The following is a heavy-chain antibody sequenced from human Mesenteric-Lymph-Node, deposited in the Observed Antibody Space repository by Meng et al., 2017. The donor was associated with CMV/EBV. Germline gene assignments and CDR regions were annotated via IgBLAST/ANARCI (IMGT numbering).Heavy chain of an antibody. D-gene: IGHD3-3*01. Sequence: ASVKVSCKASGYTFTGYYMHWVRQAPGQGLEWMGWINPNSGGTNYAQKFQGRVTMTRDTSISTAYMELSRLRSDDTAVYYCASRLANLNYDFWSGYNHWGQGTLVTVSS. CDR3: ASRLANLNYDFWSGYNH. CDR1: GYTFTGYY. CDR2: INPNSGGT. V-gene: IGHV1-2*02. J-gene: IGHJ5*02.